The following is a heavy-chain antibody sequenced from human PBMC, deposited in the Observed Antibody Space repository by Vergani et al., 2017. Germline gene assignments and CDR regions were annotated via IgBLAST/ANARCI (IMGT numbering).Heavy chain of an antibody. Sequence: EVQLVQSGAEVKKPGEPLKISCKGSGYSFTSYWIGWVRQMPGKGLEWMGIIYPGDSETRYSPSFQGNVTISAHKSISTAYLQWSRLKASDTAMYYCARQGWYCSSASSYESCYCCMDVWSQGTTVTVSS. CDR3: ARQGWYCSSASSYESCYCCMDV. CDR2: IYPGDSET. J-gene: IGHJ6*02. D-gene: IGHD2-2*01. V-gene: IGHV5-51*01. CDR1: GYSFTSYW.